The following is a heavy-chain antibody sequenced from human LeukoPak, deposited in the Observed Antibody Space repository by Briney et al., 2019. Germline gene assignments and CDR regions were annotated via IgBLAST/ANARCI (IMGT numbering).Heavy chain of an antibody. V-gene: IGHV4-39*01. CDR3: ARGYSSSWVGYYYGMDV. J-gene: IGHJ6*02. CDR2: IYYSGST. CDR1: GGSISSSSYY. D-gene: IGHD6-13*01. Sequence: SETLSLTCTVSGGSISSSSYYWGWIRQPPGKGLEWIGSIYYSGSTYYNPSLKSRVTISVDTSKNQFSLKLSSVTAADTAVYYCARGYSSSWVGYYYGMDVWGQGTTVTVSS.